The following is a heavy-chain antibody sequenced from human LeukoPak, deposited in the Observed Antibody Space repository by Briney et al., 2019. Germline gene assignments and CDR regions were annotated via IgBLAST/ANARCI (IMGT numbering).Heavy chain of an antibody. CDR3: ARFVDTAMVTLPPLD. J-gene: IGHJ4*02. D-gene: IGHD5-18*01. CDR2: ISAYNGNT. CDR1: GYTFTSYG. V-gene: IGHV1-18*01. Sequence: ASVKVSCKASGYTFTSYGISWVRQAPGQGLEWMGWISAYNGNTNYAQKLQGRVTMTTDTSTGTAYMELRSLRSDDTAVYYCARFVDTAMVTLPPLDWGQGTLVTVSS.